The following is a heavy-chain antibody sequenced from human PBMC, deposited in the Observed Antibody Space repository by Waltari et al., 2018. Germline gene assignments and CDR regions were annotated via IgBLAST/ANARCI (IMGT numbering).Heavy chain of an antibody. Sequence: QVQLQESGPGLVKPSETLSLTCTVSGGSISSYYWSWIRQPPGKGLEWIGYIYYSGSTNYNPSLKSRVTISVDTSKNQFSLKLSSVTAADTAVYYCARLVVPAGRHYYYYGMDVWGQGTTVTVSS. J-gene: IGHJ6*02. CDR1: GGSISSYY. V-gene: IGHV4-59*01. D-gene: IGHD2-2*01. CDR2: IYYSGST. CDR3: ARLVVPAGRHYYYYGMDV.